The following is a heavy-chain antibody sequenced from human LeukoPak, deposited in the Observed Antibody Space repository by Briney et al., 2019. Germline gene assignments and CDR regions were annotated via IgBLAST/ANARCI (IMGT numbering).Heavy chain of an antibody. CDR1: GGSISSCY. Sequence: PSETLSLTCTVSGGSISSCYWSWIRQPAGKGLEWIGRIYTSGSTNYNPSLKSRVTMSVDTSKNQFSLKLSSVTAADTAVYFCARDAESYASGSYTPFDYWGQGTLVTVSS. V-gene: IGHV4-4*07. CDR2: IYTSGST. J-gene: IGHJ4*02. D-gene: IGHD3-10*01. CDR3: ARDAESYASGSYTPFDY.